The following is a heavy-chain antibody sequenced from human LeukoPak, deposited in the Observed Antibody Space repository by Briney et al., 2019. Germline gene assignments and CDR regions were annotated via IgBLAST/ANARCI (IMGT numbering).Heavy chain of an antibody. CDR1: GFTFSSYA. V-gene: IGHV3-23*01. Sequence: GGSVRLSCAASGFTFSSYAMSWVRQAPGKGLEWVSAISGSGGSTYYADSVKGRFTISRDNSKNTLYLQMNSLRAEDTAVYYCAKVISYDYVWGSYRYTPYYFDYWGQGTLVTVSS. D-gene: IGHD3-16*02. CDR2: ISGSGGST. J-gene: IGHJ4*02. CDR3: AKVISYDYVWGSYRYTPYYFDY.